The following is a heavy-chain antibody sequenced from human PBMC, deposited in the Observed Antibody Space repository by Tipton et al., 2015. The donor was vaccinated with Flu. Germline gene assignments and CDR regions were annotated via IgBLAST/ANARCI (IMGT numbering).Heavy chain of an antibody. V-gene: IGHV4-38-2*01. J-gene: IGHJ4*02. Sequence: GLVKPSETLSPSCDVSGYSITSAYYWGWVRQPPGQGLEWNGSIYHSRTTYYNPSLKSGVIISVDTSKNHSSLRLTTLTAADTDVYYCARHSGESFRGVIDYWGQGNLVIVSS. CDR1: GYSITSAYY. CDR2: IYHSRTT. D-gene: IGHD3-10*01. CDR3: ARHSGESFRGVIDY.